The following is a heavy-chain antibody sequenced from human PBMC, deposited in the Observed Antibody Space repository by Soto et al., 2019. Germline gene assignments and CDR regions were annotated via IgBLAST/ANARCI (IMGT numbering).Heavy chain of an antibody. V-gene: IGHV1-18*01. CDR2: ISAYNGNT. CDR3: ASFSIAATDPYGMDV. Sequence: QVQLVQSGAEVKKPGASVKVSCKASGYTFTSYGISWVRQAPGQGLEWMGWISAYNGNTNYAQKLQGRVTMTTDTSTSTAYMELRSLRSDDTAVYYFASFSIAATDPYGMDVWGQGTTVTVSS. D-gene: IGHD6-13*01. J-gene: IGHJ6*02. CDR1: GYTFTSYG.